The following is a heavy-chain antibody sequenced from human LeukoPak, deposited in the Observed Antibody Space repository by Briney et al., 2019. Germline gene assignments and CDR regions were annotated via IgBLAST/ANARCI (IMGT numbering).Heavy chain of an antibody. D-gene: IGHD3-3*01. Sequence: PSETLSLTCTVSGGSISSSSYYWGWIRQPPGKGLEWIGSIYYSGSTYYNPSLKSRVTISVDTSKNQFSLKLSSVTAADTAVYYCARSPQGDFWSGYYSHNWFDPWGQGTLVTVSP. CDR2: IYYSGST. J-gene: IGHJ5*02. CDR3: ARSPQGDFWSGYYSHNWFDP. CDR1: GGSISSSSYY. V-gene: IGHV4-39*01.